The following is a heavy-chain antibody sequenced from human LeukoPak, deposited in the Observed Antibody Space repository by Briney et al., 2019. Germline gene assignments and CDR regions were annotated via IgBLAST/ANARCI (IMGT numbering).Heavy chain of an antibody. V-gene: IGHV3-30*02. Sequence: GGSLRLSCAASGFNFSSYGMHWVRQAPGKGLEWVAFILYGGSNYYYADFVKGRFTIPRDNSKNTLYLQMNSLRAEDTAVYYCAKDRLISGSYDFDYWGQGTLVTVSS. CDR2: ILYGGSNY. CDR3: AKDRLISGSYDFDY. J-gene: IGHJ4*02. CDR1: GFNFSSYG. D-gene: IGHD1-26*01.